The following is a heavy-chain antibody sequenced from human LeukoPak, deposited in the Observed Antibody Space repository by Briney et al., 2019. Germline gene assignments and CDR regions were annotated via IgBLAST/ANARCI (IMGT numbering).Heavy chain of an antibody. V-gene: IGHV4-61*02. CDR1: GGSISSGSYY. J-gene: IGHJ4*02. CDR3: ARQLRLGELSPALFDY. D-gene: IGHD3-16*02. CDR2: IYTSGST. Sequence: SETLSLTCAVSGGSISSGSYYWGWIRQPAGKGLEWIGRIYTSGSTSYNPSLKSRVTISVDTSKNQFSLKLSSVTAADTAVYYCARQLRLGELSPALFDYWGQGTLVTVSS.